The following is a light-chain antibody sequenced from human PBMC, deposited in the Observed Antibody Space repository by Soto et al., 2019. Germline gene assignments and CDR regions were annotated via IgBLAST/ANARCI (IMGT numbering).Light chain of an antibody. CDR1: QSFNNW. CDR2: AAS. CDR3: QQYNSFSLT. J-gene: IGKJ1*01. Sequence: DIQMTQSPSTLSAGVGDRVTITCRASQSFNNWVAWYQQRPGKAPKLLIYAASRLETGVPSRFSGSGSGTEFTLTISSLQPDDFSTSYCQQYNSFSLTFGQGTKVEIK. V-gene: IGKV1-5*01.